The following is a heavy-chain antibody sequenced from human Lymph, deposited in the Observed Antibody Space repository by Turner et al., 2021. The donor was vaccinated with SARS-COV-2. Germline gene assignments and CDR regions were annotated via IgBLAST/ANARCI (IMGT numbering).Heavy chain of an antibody. D-gene: IGHD3-10*01. CDR3: AREKLGELFDY. CDR1: GFTFSSYS. CDR2: ISSRGSYI. V-gene: IGHV3-21*01. Sequence: EVQLVESGGGLVTPGGSLRRSCAASGFTFSSYSMNWVRQAPGKGLEWVSSISSRGSYIYYADSVKGRFTISRDNAKNSLYLQMNSLRADDTAVYYCAREKLGELFDYWGQGTLVTVSS. J-gene: IGHJ4*02.